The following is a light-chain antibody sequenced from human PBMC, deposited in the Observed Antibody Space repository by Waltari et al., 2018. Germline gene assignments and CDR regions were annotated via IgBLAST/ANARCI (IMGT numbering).Light chain of an antibody. V-gene: IGLV2-8*01. J-gene: IGLJ1*01. CDR2: EVP. CDR3: TSYAGNNMAV. CDR1: SSDIGKYNY. Sequence: QSALTQPPSASGSPGQSVTISCSGSSSDIGKYNYVSWYQHYPGRSPKLLIYEVPERPSGVPRAFPASKAGNTASLAVAGLQAEDAADYYCTSYAGNNMAVFGSGTKVTVL.